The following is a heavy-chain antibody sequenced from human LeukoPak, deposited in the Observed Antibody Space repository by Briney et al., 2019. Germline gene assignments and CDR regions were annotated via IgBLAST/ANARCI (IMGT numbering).Heavy chain of an antibody. CDR3: ARGVDDARVGTPPFDL. CDR1: GGSFSGYY. D-gene: IGHD1-1*01. Sequence: SETLSLTCAVYGGSFSGYYWSWIRQPPGKGLEWIGEINHSGSTNYNPSLKSRVTISVDTSKNQFSLKLSSVTAADTAVYYCARGVDDARVGTPPFDLWGRGTLVTVSS. V-gene: IGHV4-34*01. J-gene: IGHJ2*01. CDR2: INHSGST.